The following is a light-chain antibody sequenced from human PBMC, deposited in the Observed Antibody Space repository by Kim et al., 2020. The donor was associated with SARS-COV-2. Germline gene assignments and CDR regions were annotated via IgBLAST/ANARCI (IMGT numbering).Light chain of an antibody. CDR3: QQYGRSSIS. CDR1: QSFSCY. V-gene: IGKV3-20*01. Sequence: LAPGERATLTGRASQSFSCYLVWYQQKPGQAPTLLIYGASNRATGISDRFSGSVSGTDFTLIISGLEPEGLAVYYCQQYGRSSISFGQGTRLEIK. J-gene: IGKJ5*01. CDR2: GAS.